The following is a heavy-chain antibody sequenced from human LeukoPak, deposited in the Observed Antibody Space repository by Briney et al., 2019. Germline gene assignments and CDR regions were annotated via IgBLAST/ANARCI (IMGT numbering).Heavy chain of an antibody. CDR1: GGSFSGYY. J-gene: IGHJ5*02. V-gene: IGHV4-34*01. CDR3: ARDRSGGKYSSSWYARHWFDP. D-gene: IGHD6-13*01. Sequence: PSETLSLTCAVYGGSFSGYYWSWIRQPPGKGLEWIGEINHSGSTNYNPSLKSRVTISVDTSKNQFSLKLSSVTAADTAVYYCARDRSGGKYSSSWYARHWFDPWGQGTLVTVSS. CDR2: INHSGST.